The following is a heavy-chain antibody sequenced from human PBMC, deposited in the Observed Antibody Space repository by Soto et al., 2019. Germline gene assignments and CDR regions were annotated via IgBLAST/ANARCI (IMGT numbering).Heavy chain of an antibody. V-gene: IGHV3-30-3*01. Sequence: QVQLVESGGGVVQPGRSLRLSCAASGFTFSSYAMHWVRQAPGKGLEWVAVISYDGSNKYYADSVKGRFTISRDNSKNTLYLQMNSLRAEDTAVYYCARDQRMEDTAMVTRPLDYWGQGTLVTVSS. D-gene: IGHD5-18*01. CDR1: GFTFSSYA. CDR2: ISYDGSNK. CDR3: ARDQRMEDTAMVTRPLDY. J-gene: IGHJ4*02.